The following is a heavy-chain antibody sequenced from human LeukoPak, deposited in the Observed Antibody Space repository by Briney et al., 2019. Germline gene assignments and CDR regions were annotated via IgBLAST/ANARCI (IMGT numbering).Heavy chain of an antibody. V-gene: IGHV1-69*05. D-gene: IGHD6-19*01. CDR1: GGTFSSYA. CDR2: IIPILGTA. J-gene: IGHJ5*02. CDR3: ARDPSYGRQWLGNWFDP. Sequence: SVKVSCKASGGTFSSYAISWVRQAPGQGLEWMGRIIPILGTANYAQKFQGRVTITTDESTSTAYMELSSLRSEDTAVYYCARDPSYGRQWLGNWFDPWGQGTLVTVSS.